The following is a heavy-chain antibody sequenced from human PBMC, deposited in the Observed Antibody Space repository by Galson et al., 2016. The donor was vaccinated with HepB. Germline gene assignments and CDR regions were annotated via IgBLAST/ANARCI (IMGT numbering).Heavy chain of an antibody. J-gene: IGHJ4*02. CDR2: IGTRGST. CDR1: GFTFSTYV. Sequence: SLRLSCAVSGFTFSTYVLRWVRQAPGKGLEGVSAIGTRGSTYYADSVKGRFAISRDNSKNTLQLQMNSLRAADTAGYYCAKMFARTSTWYYFDYWGQGTLVTVSS. CDR3: AKMFARTSTWYYFDY. D-gene: IGHD2-8*02. V-gene: IGHV3-23*01.